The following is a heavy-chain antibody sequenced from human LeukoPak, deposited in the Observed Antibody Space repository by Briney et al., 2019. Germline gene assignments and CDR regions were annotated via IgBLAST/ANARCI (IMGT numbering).Heavy chain of an antibody. CDR1: GGSFSGYY. D-gene: IGHD6-6*01. CDR2: INHSGST. CDR3: ARGRGGQLAAY. V-gene: IGHV4-34*01. Sequence: SETLSLTCAVYGGSFSGYYWSWIRQPPGKGLEWIGEINHSGSTNYNPSLKSRVTISVDTSKNQFSLKLSSVTAADTAVYYCARGRGGQLAAYWGQGTLVTVSS. J-gene: IGHJ4*02.